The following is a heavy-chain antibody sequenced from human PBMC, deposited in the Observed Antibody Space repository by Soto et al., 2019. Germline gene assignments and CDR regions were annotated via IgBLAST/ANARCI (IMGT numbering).Heavy chain of an antibody. J-gene: IGHJ1*01. V-gene: IGHV2-5*02. CDR1: LFSLSTSGVG. CDR3: AQNDDWNYRYFQH. D-gene: IGHD1-7*01. CDR2: IYWDDDK. Sequence: QITLKESGPTLVNPTQPLTLTCTFSLFSLSTSGVGVGWIRLPPGKALEWLALIYWDDDKRSSPSLKSRLTITKDTSKNPVVLTMTNTNPVDTTTYYCAQNDDWNYRYFQHWCQGTLVTVSS.